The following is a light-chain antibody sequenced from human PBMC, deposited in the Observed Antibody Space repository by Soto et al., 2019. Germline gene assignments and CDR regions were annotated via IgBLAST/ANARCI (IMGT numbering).Light chain of an antibody. V-gene: IGKV3-15*01. CDR3: QQYNNWPPRT. Sequence: EIVMTQSPATLSVSPGERATLSCRASQSVSSNLAWYQQKPGQAPRLLIYGASTRATGIPARFSGSGSGTEFTLTISSLQSEEFEVYYCQQYNNWPPRTFGQGTKVEIK. CDR1: QSVSSN. CDR2: GAS. J-gene: IGKJ1*01.